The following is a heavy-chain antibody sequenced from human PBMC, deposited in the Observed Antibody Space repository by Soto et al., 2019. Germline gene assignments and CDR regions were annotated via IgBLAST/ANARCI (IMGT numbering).Heavy chain of an antibody. J-gene: IGHJ6*03. CDR1: GGSISSSSYY. CDR2: IYYSGST. V-gene: IGHV4-39*01. D-gene: IGHD3-3*01. CDR3: ASAGGSGSISTTEYYYYMDV. Sequence: PSETLSLTCTVSGGSISSSSYYWGWIRQPPGKGLEWIGSIYYSGSTYYNPSLKSRVTISVDTSKNQFSLKLSSVTAADTAVYYCASAGGSGSISTTEYYYYMDVWGKGTTVTVS.